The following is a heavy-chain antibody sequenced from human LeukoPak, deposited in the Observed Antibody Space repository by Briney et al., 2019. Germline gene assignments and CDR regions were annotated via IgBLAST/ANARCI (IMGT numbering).Heavy chain of an antibody. CDR2: IGGSGAIT. J-gene: IGHJ5*02. Sequence: GGSLRLSCAASGFTFDDYAMTWVRQAPGKGLEWVSSIGGSGAITYYADSVKGRFTISRDNSKNTLYLHMNSLRAEDTAVYYCAKDQFDPWGQGTLVTVSS. CDR1: GFTFDDYA. V-gene: IGHV3-23*01. CDR3: AKDQFDP.